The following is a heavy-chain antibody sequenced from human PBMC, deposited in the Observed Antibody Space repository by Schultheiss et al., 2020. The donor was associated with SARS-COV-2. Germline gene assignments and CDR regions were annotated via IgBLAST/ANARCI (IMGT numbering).Heavy chain of an antibody. D-gene: IGHD2-2*02. CDR3: TTVWRGYCSSTSCYILNYFDY. V-gene: IGHV3-15*01. CDR2: IKSKTDGGTT. J-gene: IGHJ4*02. Sequence: GESLKISCAASGFTFSDYYMNWIRQAPGKGLEWVGRIKSKTDGGTTDYAAPVKGRFTISRDDSKNTLYLQMNSLKTEDTAVYYCTTVWRGYCSSTSCYILNYFDYWGQGTLVTVSS. CDR1: GFTFSDYY.